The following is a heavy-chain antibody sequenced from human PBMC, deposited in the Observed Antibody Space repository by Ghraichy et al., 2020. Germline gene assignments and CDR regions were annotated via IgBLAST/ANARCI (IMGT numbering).Heavy chain of an antibody. V-gene: IGHV3-23*01. D-gene: IGHD6-19*01. CDR2: LSGSGGST. CDR1: GSTFSSYA. Sequence: GGSLRLSCAASGSTFSSYAMSWVRQAPGKGLEWVSALSGSGGSTYYADSVKGRFTISRDNSKNTLYLQMNSLRAEDTAVYYCAKDRFSSGYFYYYAMHVWGQGTTGNVAS. J-gene: IGHJ6*02. CDR3: AKDRFSSGYFYYYAMHV.